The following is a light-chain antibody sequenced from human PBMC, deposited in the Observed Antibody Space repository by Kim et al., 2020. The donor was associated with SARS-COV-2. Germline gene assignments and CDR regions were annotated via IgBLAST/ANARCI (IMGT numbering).Light chain of an antibody. CDR2: GAS. CDR1: QSVSYSN. CDR3: QQYGRSPIT. V-gene: IGKV3-20*01. Sequence: SPGERATLACRASQSVSYSNLAWYQQKAGQAPRLLIYGASSRATGIPDRFSGGGSGTDFILIISRLEPEDFGVYYCQQYGRSPITFGQGTRLEIK. J-gene: IGKJ5*01.